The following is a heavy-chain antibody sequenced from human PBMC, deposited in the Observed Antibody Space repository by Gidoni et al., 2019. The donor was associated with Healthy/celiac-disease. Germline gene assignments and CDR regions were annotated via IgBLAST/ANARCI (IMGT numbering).Heavy chain of an antibody. J-gene: IGHJ3*02. Sequence: QVQLEQSGAEVTKPGASVKVSCKASGYTFTGYYMHWVRQAPGQGPEWMGWINPNSGRTNYAQKFQGRVTMTRDTSISAAYMELSRLRSDDTAVYYCARAFIVVVPSDAFDIWGQGTMVTVSS. D-gene: IGHD2-2*01. CDR3: ARAFIVVVPSDAFDI. V-gene: IGHV1-2*02. CDR2: INPNSGRT. CDR1: GYTFTGYY.